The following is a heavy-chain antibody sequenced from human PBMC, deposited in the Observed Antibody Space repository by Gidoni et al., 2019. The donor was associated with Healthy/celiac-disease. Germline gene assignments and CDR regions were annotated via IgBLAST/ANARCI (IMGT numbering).Heavy chain of an antibody. J-gene: IGHJ3*02. V-gene: IGHV4-34*01. CDR3: AREGPSMFGRAFDI. D-gene: IGHD3-3*01. CDR2: TNHSGST. CDR1: GGSFSGYY. Sequence: QVQLQQWGAGLLKPSETLSLPCAVYGGSFSGYYWSWIRQPPGKGLEWIGETNHSGSTNYNPSLKSRVTISVDTSKNQFSLKLSSVTAADTAVYYCAREGPSMFGRAFDIWGQGTMVTVSS.